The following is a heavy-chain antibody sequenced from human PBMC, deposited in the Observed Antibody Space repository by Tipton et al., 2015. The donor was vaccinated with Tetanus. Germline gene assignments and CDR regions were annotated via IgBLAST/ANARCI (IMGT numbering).Heavy chain of an antibody. J-gene: IGHJ4*02. CDR3: ARGITDGYNRRLDY. CDR1: GDSISSFY. D-gene: IGHD5-24*01. CDR2: IYTSGST. Sequence: TLSLTCSVSGDSISSFYWSWIRQPAGKGLEWIGRIYTSGSTNYNPSLKSRVTMSVDTSKRQFSLKLNSVTAADTAVYYCARGITDGYNRRLDYWGQGLRVAVS. V-gene: IGHV4-4*07.